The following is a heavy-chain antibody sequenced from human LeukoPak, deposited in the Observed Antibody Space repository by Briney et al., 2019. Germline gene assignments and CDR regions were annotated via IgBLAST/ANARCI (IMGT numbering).Heavy chain of an antibody. J-gene: IGHJ4*02. CDR3: ARDGDDGYSDY. V-gene: IGHV1-69*04. D-gene: IGHD5-24*01. CDR2: IIPILGIA. Sequence: ASVKVSCKASGGTFSSYAISWVRHTPGQGLEWMGRIIPILGIANYAQKFQGRVTITADKSTSTAYMELSSLRSEDTAVYYRARDGDDGYSDYWGQGTLVTVSS. CDR1: GGTFSSYA.